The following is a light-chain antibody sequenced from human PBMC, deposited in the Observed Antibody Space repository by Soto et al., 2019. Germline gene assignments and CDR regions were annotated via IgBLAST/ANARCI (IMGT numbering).Light chain of an antibody. CDR1: SSNIGAGYD. CDR3: QSYDSSLSGYV. Sequence: QSVLTQPPSVSGAPGQRVTISCTGSSSNIGAGYDVHWYQQLPGTAPKLLIYGNSNRPSGVPDRFSGSKSGTSASLAITGLQAEDEADYYCQSYDSSLSGYVFVTGTKLTAL. CDR2: GNS. J-gene: IGLJ1*01. V-gene: IGLV1-40*01.